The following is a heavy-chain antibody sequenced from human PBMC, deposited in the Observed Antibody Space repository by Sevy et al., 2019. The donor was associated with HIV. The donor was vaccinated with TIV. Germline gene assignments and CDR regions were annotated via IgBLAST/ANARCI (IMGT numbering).Heavy chain of an antibody. D-gene: IGHD1-1*01. CDR3: ARDSTTRPRVLDY. V-gene: IGHV4-59*01. CDR1: GGSISSYF. CDR2: IYFTGNT. Sequence: SEILSLTCSVSGGSISSYFWTWVRQSPGKGLEWIGNIYFTGNTDYSPSVKSRVSLSLDTSKSQFSLTLNSVTAADTAVYYCARDSTTRPRVLDYWGQGTLVTVSS. J-gene: IGHJ4*02.